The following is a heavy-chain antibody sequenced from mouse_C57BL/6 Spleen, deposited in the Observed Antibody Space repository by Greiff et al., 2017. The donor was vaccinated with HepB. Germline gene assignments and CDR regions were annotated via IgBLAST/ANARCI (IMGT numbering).Heavy chain of an antibody. Sequence: QVQLKQPGAELVRPGTSVKLSCKASGYTFTSYWMHWVKQRPGQGLGWIGVIDPSDSYTNYNQKFKGKATLTVDTSSSTAYMQLSSLTSEDSAVYYCAREREGAMDYWGQGTSVTVSS. V-gene: IGHV1-59*01. CDR3: AREREGAMDY. CDR1: GYTFTSYW. CDR2: IDPSDSYT. J-gene: IGHJ4*01.